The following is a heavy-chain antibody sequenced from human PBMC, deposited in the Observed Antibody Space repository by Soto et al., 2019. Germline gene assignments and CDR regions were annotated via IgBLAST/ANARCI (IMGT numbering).Heavy chain of an antibody. Sequence: QPGGSLRLSCAASGFTFSSYAMHWVRQAPGKGLEWVAVISYDGSNKYYADSVKGRFTISRDNSKNTLYLQMNSLRAEDTAVYYCARDPPRYVIVVVPAARIDYWGQGTLVTVSS. V-gene: IGHV3-30-3*01. J-gene: IGHJ4*02. CDR3: ARDPPRYVIVVVPAARIDY. D-gene: IGHD2-2*01. CDR2: ISYDGSNK. CDR1: GFTFSSYA.